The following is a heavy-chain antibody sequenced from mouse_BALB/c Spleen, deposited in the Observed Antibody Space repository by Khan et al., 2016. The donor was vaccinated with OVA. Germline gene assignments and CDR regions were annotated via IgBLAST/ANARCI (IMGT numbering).Heavy chain of an antibody. D-gene: IGHD1-2*01. CDR2: ISPGSGDT. CDR1: GYTFTDYY. Sequence: QVRLQQSGAELARPGASVKLSCKASGYTFTDYYINWVKQRTGQGLEWIGEISPGSGDTYYNEKFKGKATLTADTSSSKAYLQLSSRTSEASAVYFCARRNYFGYTFAYWGQGTLVTVSA. V-gene: IGHV1-77*01. CDR3: ARRNYFGYTFAY. J-gene: IGHJ3*01.